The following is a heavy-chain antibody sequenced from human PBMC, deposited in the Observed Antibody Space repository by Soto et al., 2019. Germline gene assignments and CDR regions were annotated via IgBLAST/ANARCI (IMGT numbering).Heavy chain of an antibody. J-gene: IGHJ4*02. CDR3: VSSGPAVS. Sequence: GSLRLSCAASGFTFSSFWMKWVRQAPGKGPEWVANINPDGSERKYVDSVKGRFAISRDNAKNSPYLQMSSLRADDTAVYHCVSSGPAVSWGQGTLVTVSS. D-gene: IGHD6-19*01. CDR2: INPDGSER. V-gene: IGHV3-7*05. CDR1: GFTFSSFW.